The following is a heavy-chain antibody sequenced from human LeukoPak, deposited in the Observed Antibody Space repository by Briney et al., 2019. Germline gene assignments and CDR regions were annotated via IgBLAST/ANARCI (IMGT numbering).Heavy chain of an antibody. V-gene: IGHV4-39*07. CDR2: IYHSGST. CDR1: GGSISSSSYY. J-gene: IGHJ5*02. CDR3: ARGGRFGHYYDSSGYFVSTSWFDP. Sequence: PSETLSLTCTVSGGSISSSSYYWGWIRQPPGTGLEWIGSIYHSGSTYYNPSLKSRVTISVDTSKNQFSLKLSSVTAADTAVYYCARGGRFGHYYDSSGYFVSTSWFDPWGQGTLVTVSS. D-gene: IGHD3-22*01.